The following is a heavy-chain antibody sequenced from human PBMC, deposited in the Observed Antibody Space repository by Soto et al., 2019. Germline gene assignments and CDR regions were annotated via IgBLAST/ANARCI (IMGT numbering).Heavy chain of an antibody. CDR3: ARRGSGWSFNY. Sequence: QLQLQESGPGLVKPSETLSLTCTVSGGSISSNSYFWGWIRQPPGKGLEWIGYIYYNGSTYYNPSLKSRVTISVDTSKNQLSLKLSSVTAADTAVYYCARRGSGWSFNYWGQGTLVTVSS. CDR2: IYYNGST. J-gene: IGHJ4*02. V-gene: IGHV4-39*01. D-gene: IGHD6-19*01. CDR1: GGSISSNSYF.